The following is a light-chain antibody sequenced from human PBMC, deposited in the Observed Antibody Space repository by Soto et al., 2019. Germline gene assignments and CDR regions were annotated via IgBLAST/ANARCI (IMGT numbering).Light chain of an antibody. CDR2: EVN. Sequence: QSALTQPASVSGSPGQSITISCTGTSSDVGSYDLVSWYQQHPDKAPKLMIYEVNKRPSGVSNRFSGSKSGNTASLTISGLQTEDEADYYCCSYAGSSTLLVGGGTKLTVL. V-gene: IGLV2-23*01. CDR3: CSYAGSSTLL. J-gene: IGLJ2*01. CDR1: SSDVGSYDL.